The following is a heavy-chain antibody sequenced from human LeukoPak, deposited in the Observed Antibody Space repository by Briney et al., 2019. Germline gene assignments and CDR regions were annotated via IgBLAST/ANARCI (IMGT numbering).Heavy chain of an antibody. V-gene: IGHV3-21*01. CDR2: ISGDSSGNYI. Sequence: KTGGSLRLSCVASGFSFSLYSMNWVRQAPGKGLEWVSTISGDSSGNYIDYADSVKGRFTISRGNAKNSVFLQMNGLRDDDTAVYYCTREGGVGSWGQGTLVSVSS. CDR1: GFSFSLYS. J-gene: IGHJ5*01. CDR3: TREGGVGS. D-gene: IGHD3-16*01.